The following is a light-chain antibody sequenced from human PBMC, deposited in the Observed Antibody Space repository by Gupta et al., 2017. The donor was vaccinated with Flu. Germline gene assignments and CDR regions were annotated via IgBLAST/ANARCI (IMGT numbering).Light chain of an antibody. CDR1: QSVRDKQ. Sequence: IVLKQFPCSLSLSPGETATLRCRASQSVRDKQFGWYRQKEGRPPTLLIYRVAERADGVTGRFNGNGSGEDYTLTSTNREPEDCATYYWQQVSVSFTFGHGTKVDIK. CDR2: RVA. J-gene: IGKJ3*01. V-gene: IGKV3-20*01. CDR3: QQVSVSFT.